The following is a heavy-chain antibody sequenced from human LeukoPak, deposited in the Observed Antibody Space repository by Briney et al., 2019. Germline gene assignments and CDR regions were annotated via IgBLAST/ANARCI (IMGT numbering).Heavy chain of an antibody. CDR3: AGERSDMIGD. D-gene: IGHD3-16*01. CDR2: INSDGSST. CDR1: GFTFSSYW. J-gene: IGHJ4*02. V-gene: IGHV3-74*01. Sequence: GGSLRLPCAVSGFTFSSYWMHWVRQAPGKGLVWVSRINSDGSSTSYADSVKGRFTISRDNAKNTLYLQMNSLRAEDTAVYYCAGERSDMIGDWGQGTLVTVSS.